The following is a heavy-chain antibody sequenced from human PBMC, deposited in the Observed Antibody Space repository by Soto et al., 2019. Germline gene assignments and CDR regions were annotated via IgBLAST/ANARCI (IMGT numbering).Heavy chain of an antibody. J-gene: IGHJ4*02. Sequence: GGSLRLSCTASGFTFSNYAMSWVRQAPGTGLEWVSAITRTDSTYYADSVKGRFTISRDNSRNTLYLQMNSLGAEDAALYYCAKALVGEVGATDYWGQGTLVTVSS. D-gene: IGHD1-26*01. CDR1: GFTFSNYA. V-gene: IGHV3-23*01. CDR2: ITRTDST. CDR3: AKALVGEVGATDY.